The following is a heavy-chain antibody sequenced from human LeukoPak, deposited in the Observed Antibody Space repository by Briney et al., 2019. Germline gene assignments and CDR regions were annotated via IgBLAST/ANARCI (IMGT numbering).Heavy chain of an antibody. D-gene: IGHD5-18*01. CDR3: ARFEDRGYSYGYVSWEQDY. Sequence: ASVKVSRKASGYTFTSYGISWVRQAPGQGLEWVGWISAYNGNTNYAQKLQGRVTMTTDTSTSTAYMELRSLRSDDTAVYYCARFEDRGYSYGYVSWEQDYWGQGTLVTVSS. J-gene: IGHJ4*02. V-gene: IGHV1-18*01. CDR2: ISAYNGNT. CDR1: GYTFTSYG.